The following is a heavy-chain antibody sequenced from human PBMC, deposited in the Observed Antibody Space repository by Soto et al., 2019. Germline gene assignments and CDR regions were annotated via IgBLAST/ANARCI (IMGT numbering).Heavy chain of an antibody. CDR1: GFSLTTSGVG. J-gene: IGHJ3*02. D-gene: IGHD3-22*01. CDR3: AQWTYYYDRSGYSDAFAM. Sequence: QITLKESGPTLVQPTQTLTLTCTFSGFSLTTSGVGVGWIRQPPGKALEWLALIYWDDEKRYRPSLESRLTLTKDTSKNQVVVTVTNMDPVDTATYYCAQWTYYYDRSGYSDAFAMWGQGTMVTVSS. CDR2: IYWDDEK. V-gene: IGHV2-5*02.